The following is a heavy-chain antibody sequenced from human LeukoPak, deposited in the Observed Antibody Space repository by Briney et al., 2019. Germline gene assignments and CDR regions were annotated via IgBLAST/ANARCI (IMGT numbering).Heavy chain of an antibody. CDR3: ARVKDGYFDY. CDR2: TYYRSRWFD. Sequence: SQTLSLTCAISGDSVSNNNAAWNWFRQSPSRGLEWLGRTYYRSRWFDDYAVCVKGRITIKPDTSKNQFSLQLNSVTPDDTAMYYCARVKDGYFDYWGQGTLVTISS. D-gene: IGHD5-24*01. CDR1: GDSVSNNNAA. V-gene: IGHV6-1*01. J-gene: IGHJ4*02.